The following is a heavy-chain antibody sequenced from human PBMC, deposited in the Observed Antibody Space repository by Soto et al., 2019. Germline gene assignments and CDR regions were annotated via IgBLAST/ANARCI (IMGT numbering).Heavy chain of an antibody. CDR2: IYHSGTT. Sequence: SETLSLTCAVSGYSISSGYFWGWIRQPPGKGLEWIGSIYHSGTTYYNPSLKSRVTISVDTSKNHFSLKLSSVTAADTAVYYCARGGSNDWQVAFDIWGQGTMVTVSS. D-gene: IGHD3-9*01. V-gene: IGHV4-38-2*01. J-gene: IGHJ3*02. CDR3: ARGGSNDWQVAFDI. CDR1: GYSISSGYF.